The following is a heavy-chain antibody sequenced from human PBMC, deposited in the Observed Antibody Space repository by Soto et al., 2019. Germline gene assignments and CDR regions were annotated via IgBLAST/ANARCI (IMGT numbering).Heavy chain of an antibody. CDR2: INTDGSST. CDR3: TRGLEHYSYFDY. V-gene: IGHV3-74*01. J-gene: IGHJ4*02. D-gene: IGHD4-4*01. Sequence: EVQLVESGGGLVQPGGSLRLSCAASGFTFSSYWMHWVHQAPGKGLEWVSRINTDGSSTVYAHSVKGRFTISRNNAKNTLYVQMTSLRAEDTAVYYCTRGLEHYSYFDYWGQGILVTVSS. CDR1: GFTFSSYW.